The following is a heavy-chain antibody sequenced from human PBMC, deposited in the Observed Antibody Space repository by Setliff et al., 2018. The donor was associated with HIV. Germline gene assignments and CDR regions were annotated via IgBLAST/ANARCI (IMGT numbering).Heavy chain of an antibody. D-gene: IGHD1-1*01. CDR3: ARGNWNDADDALDI. J-gene: IGHJ3*02. CDR2: IGGYEHNI. V-gene: IGHV1-18*01. CDR1: GFNFTDYG. Sequence: GASVKVSCKASGFNFTDYGFSWVRQAPGQGLEWMGWIGGYEHNINYAQKFRDRVILTKDTSTTTVYMELMSLRFDGTAIYYCARGNWNDADDALDIWGPGTMVTVSS.